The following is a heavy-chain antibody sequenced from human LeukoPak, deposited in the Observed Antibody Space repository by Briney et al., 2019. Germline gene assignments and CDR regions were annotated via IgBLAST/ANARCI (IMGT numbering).Heavy chain of an antibody. V-gene: IGHV3-21*01. J-gene: IGHJ4*02. CDR2: ISASSSYI. D-gene: IGHD6-13*01. CDR3: ARQTAAAVDY. Sequence: PGGSLRLSCAASGLTFSSYAIHWVRQPPGKGLEWVSSISASSSYIYYADSVKGRFTISRDNAKNSLYLQMNSLRADDTAVYFCARQTAAAVDYWGQGTLVTVSS. CDR1: GLTFSSYA.